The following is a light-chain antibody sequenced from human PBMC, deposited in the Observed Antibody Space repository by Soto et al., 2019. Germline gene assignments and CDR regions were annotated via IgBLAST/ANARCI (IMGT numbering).Light chain of an antibody. CDR2: AAS. V-gene: IGKV1-27*01. Sequence: DIQMTQSPYSLSASVGDRDTITCRASQGISNYLAWYQQKPGKVPKLLIYAASTLQSGVPSRFSGSGSGTDFTLTISSLQPEDVATYYCQKYNSALCTFGQGTKLETK. CDR1: QGISNY. CDR3: QKYNSALCT. J-gene: IGKJ2*02.